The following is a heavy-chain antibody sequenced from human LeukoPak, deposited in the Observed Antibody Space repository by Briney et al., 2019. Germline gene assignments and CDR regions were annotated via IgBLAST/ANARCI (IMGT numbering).Heavy chain of an antibody. CDR3: AREAYSSSSGWSFDY. CDR1: GGSIRSYY. Sequence: SETLSLTCTVSGGSIRSYYWSWIRQPPGKGLEWIGYIYYSGSTNYNPSLKSRVTISVDTSKNQFSLKLSSVTAADTAVYYCAREAYSSSSGWSFDYWGQGTLVTVSS. J-gene: IGHJ4*02. D-gene: IGHD6-6*01. V-gene: IGHV4-59*12. CDR2: IYYSGST.